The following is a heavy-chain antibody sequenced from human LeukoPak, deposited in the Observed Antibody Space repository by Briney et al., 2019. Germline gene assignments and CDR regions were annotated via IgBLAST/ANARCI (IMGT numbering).Heavy chain of an antibody. CDR1: GGSVSTYY. J-gene: IGHJ2*01. Sequence: PSETLSLTCTVSGGSVSTYYCSWIRQPAGKGLEWIGRIYTSGNTNYNPSLKSRVTMSVDTSKNQFSLELSSVTAADTAVYYCARDSDVNWYFDLRGRGTLVTVSS. CDR3: ARDSDVNWYFDL. CDR2: IYTSGNT. V-gene: IGHV4-4*07.